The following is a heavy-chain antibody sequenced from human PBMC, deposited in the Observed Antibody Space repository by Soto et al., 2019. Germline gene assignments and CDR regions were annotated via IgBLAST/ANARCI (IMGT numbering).Heavy chain of an antibody. CDR2: ISGSGDAT. V-gene: IGHV3-23*01. Sequence: EVQLLESGGGLVQPGESLRLSCAASGFTFGSHAMAWVRRAPGKGLEWVAAISGSGDATYYAGPGKGRCTISRDNFSNTLYLQMNSLRAEDTAVYHCVTAPAASMVRGATGDYWGQGALVTVSS. CDR1: GFTFGSHA. CDR3: VTAPAASMVRGATGDY. D-gene: IGHD3-10*01. J-gene: IGHJ4*02.